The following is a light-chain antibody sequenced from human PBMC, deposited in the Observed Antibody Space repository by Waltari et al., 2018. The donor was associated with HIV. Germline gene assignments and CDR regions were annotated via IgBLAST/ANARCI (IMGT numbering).Light chain of an antibody. V-gene: IGLV1-47*01. CDR2: PTN. J-gene: IGLJ2*01. CDR3: AAWDDSLSAWL. Sequence: QSVLTQPPSASGPPGQRVTISCAGCSSHIVTNYVSWNKPFPGTAPELVDYPTNQRPLGVPDRFSGSKSGTSASLAISGLRSEDEADYYGAAWDDSLSAWLFGGGTRLNVL. CDR1: SSHIVTNY.